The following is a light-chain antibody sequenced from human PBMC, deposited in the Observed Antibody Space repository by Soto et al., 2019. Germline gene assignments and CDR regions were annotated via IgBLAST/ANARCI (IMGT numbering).Light chain of an antibody. CDR1: SSNIGSNT. Sequence: QSVLTQPPSASGTPGQRVTISCSGSSSNIGSNTVNWYQHLPRAAPKLLIQSNNQRPSGVPDRFSGYQSGTSASLAIIGLKSEDADDYYCAVWDDSRNGYVFVTGTKLTVL. J-gene: IGLJ1*01. V-gene: IGLV1-44*01. CDR3: AVWDDSRNGYV. CDR2: SNN.